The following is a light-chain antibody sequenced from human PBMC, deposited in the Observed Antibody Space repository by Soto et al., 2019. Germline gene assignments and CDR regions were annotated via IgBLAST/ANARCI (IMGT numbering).Light chain of an antibody. CDR1: TSNIGNNY. J-gene: IGLJ1*01. Sequence: QSVLTQPPSVSAAPGQKVTISCSGSTSNIGNNYVSWFQQLPGTAPKLIIYQSNRRPSGIPDRFSGSKSGTSATLGITGLQTGDEADYYCGSWDHSVSGFVFGTGTKVPS. V-gene: IGLV1-51*02. CDR2: QSN. CDR3: GSWDHSVSGFV.